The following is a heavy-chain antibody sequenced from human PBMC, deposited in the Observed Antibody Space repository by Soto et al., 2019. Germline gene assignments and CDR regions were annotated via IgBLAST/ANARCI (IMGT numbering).Heavy chain of an antibody. CDR3: ARDLPPYDRRRQPTGSFDD. V-gene: IGHV4-4*07. J-gene: IGHJ4*02. CDR1: GSSFTGDY. D-gene: IGHD3-22*01. CDR2: VFGNGAGTP. Sequence: QVQLQESGPGVVKPSETLSLTCSVSGSSFTGDYWSWIRQPAGKGLEWIGRVFGNGAGTPIYNLSLKDRFTMSVDRSRPQFSLKLTSVTAADTAVYYCARDLPPYDRRRQPTGSFDDWGQGILVTVSS.